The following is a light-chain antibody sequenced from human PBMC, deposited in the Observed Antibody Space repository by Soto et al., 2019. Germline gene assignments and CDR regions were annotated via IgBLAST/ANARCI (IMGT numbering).Light chain of an antibody. CDR2: VDSNGSH. V-gene: IGLV4-69*01. CDR3: QTCGADIWV. CDR1: SGHSSYA. J-gene: IGLJ3*02. Sequence: QSVLTQSPSASASLGASVKLTCTLSSGHSSYAIAWHQHQPEKGPRYLMKVDSNGSHNKGDGIPDRFSGSSSGAERDLTISSLHSEYEADSYCQTCGADIWVFGGGTKLNVL.